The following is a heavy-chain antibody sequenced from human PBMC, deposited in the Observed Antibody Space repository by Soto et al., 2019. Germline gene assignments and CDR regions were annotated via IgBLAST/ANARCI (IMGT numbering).Heavy chain of an antibody. J-gene: IGHJ4*02. CDR3: ARQNPYSSGSYYFDF. Sequence: TLSLTCTGSGVSIRSGGYYWIWIRHHPGKGLEWIGYIYYNGSPYYNPSLKSRVTISVDPSKNRFSLDLNSVTAADTAVYYCARQNPYSSGSYYFDFWGQGALVPVSS. CDR1: GVSIRSGGYY. CDR2: IYYNGSP. V-gene: IGHV4-31*03. D-gene: IGHD6-19*01.